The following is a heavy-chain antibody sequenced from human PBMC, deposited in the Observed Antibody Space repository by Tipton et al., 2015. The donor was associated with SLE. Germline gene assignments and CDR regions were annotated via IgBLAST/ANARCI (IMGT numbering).Heavy chain of an antibody. CDR3: VRAVSGYFNFCYMDV. CDR2: VSHSRST. V-gene: IGHV4-34*01. Sequence: WSWVRQPPGKGLEWIGEVSHSRSTNYNPPLKSRGTISLDTSNNQFSLRLSSVTAADTAVYYCVRAVSGYFNFCYMDVWGRGTTVTISS. J-gene: IGHJ6*03. D-gene: IGHD3-3*01.